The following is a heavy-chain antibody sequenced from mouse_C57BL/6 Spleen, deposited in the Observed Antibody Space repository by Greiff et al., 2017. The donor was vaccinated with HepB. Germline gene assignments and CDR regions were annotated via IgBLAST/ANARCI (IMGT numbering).Heavy chain of an antibody. Sequence: VQLQQSGAELVKPGASVKISCKASGYAFSSYWMNWVKQRPGKGLEWIGQIYPGDGDTNYNGKFKGKATLTADTSSSTAYMQLSSLTSEDSAVYFCARWLLRGYYYAMDYWGQGTSVTVSS. CDR3: ARWLLRGYYYAMDY. V-gene: IGHV1-80*01. CDR2: IYPGDGDT. J-gene: IGHJ4*01. CDR1: GYAFSSYW. D-gene: IGHD2-3*01.